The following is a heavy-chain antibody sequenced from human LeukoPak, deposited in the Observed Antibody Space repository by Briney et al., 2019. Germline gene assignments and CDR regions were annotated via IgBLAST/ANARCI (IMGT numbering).Heavy chain of an antibody. Sequence: PGGSLRLSCAASGLTFSSYWMHWVRQVPGKGLVWVSRIDSDGSSTTYADSVKGRFTISRDNAKNTLYLQMNSLRAEDTAVYYCARDQIGVGPTTDYWGQGTLVTVSS. CDR2: IDSDGSST. D-gene: IGHD1-26*01. J-gene: IGHJ4*02. CDR3: ARDQIGVGPTTDY. CDR1: GLTFSSYW. V-gene: IGHV3-74*03.